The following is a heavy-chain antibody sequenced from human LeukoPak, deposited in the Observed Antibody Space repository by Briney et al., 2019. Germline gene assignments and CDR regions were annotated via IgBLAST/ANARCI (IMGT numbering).Heavy chain of an antibody. J-gene: IGHJ4*02. CDR3: AKDQRTSSTGVPAAIDY. CDR1: GFTLSSYA. D-gene: IGHD2-2*01. V-gene: IGHV3-7*03. Sequence: GGSLRLSCAASGFTLSSYAMSWVRQAPGKGLEWVANIKKDGSEKYYVDSVKGRFTISRDNSKNTLYLHMNSLRAEDTAIYYCAKDQRTSSTGVPAAIDYWGQGTLVTVSS. CDR2: IKKDGSEK.